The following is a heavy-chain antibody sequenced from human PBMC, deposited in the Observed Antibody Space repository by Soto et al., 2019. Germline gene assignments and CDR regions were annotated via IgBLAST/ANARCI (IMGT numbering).Heavy chain of an antibody. CDR2: IIPIFGTA. D-gene: IGHD2-2*02. CDR3: ARDKSDCSSTSCYNYYYGMDV. V-gene: IGHV1-69*13. J-gene: IGHJ6*02. CDR1: GGTFSSYA. Sequence: SVTVSCKASGGTFSSYAIILVRQAPGQGLEWMGGIIPIFGTANYAQKFQGRVTITADESTSTAYMELSSLRSEDTAVYYCARDKSDCSSTSCYNYYYGMDVRGQGTTVTVSS.